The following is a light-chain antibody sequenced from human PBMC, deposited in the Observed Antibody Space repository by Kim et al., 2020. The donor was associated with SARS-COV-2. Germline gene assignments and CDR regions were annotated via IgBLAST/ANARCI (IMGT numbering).Light chain of an antibody. CDR3: QQYNNWPPTWT. Sequence: EIVMTQSPATLSVSPGERATLSCRASQSVSSNLAWYQQIPGQAPRLLIYGASTRATGIPARFSGSGSGTEFTLTISSLQSEDFAVYYCQQYNNWPPTWTFGQGTKVDIK. V-gene: IGKV3-15*01. CDR2: GAS. CDR1: QSVSSN. J-gene: IGKJ1*01.